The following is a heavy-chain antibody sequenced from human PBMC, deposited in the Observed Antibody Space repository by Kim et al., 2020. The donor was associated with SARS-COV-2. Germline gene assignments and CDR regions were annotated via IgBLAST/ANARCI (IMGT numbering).Heavy chain of an antibody. CDR3: ASKNNSTAFDI. V-gene: IGHV4-34*01. J-gene: IGHJ3*02. Sequence: SETLSLTCAVYGGSFSGYYWSWIRQPPGKGLEWIGEINHSGSTNYNPSLKSRVTISVDTSKNQFSLKLSSVTAADTAVYYCASKNNSTAFDIWGQGTMVTVSS. D-gene: IGHD6-13*01. CDR2: INHSGST. CDR1: GGSFSGYY.